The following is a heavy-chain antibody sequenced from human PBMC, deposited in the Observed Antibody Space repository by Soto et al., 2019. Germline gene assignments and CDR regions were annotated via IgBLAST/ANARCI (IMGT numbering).Heavy chain of an antibody. CDR2: IYPGDSDT. CDR1: GYSFTSYW. D-gene: IGHD6-13*01. Sequence: GESLKISCKGSGYSFTSYWIGWVRQMPGKGLEWMGIIYPGDSDTRYSPSFQGQVTISADKSISTAYLQWSSLKASDTAMYYCARATGYSSSWYFTPEITDRDYYYYGMDVWGQGTTVTVSS. J-gene: IGHJ6*02. CDR3: ARATGYSSSWYFTPEITDRDYYYYGMDV. V-gene: IGHV5-51*01.